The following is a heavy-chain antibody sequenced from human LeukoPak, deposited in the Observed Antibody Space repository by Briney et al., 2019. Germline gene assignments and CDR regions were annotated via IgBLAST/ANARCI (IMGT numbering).Heavy chain of an antibody. Sequence: ASVKVSCKVSGYTLTELSMHWVRQAPGQGLEWMGWINPNSGGTNYAQKFQGRVTMTRDTSISTAYMELSRLRSDDTAVYYCASTGVRDYFDYWGQGTLVTVSS. CDR1: GYTLTELS. J-gene: IGHJ4*02. D-gene: IGHD7-27*01. V-gene: IGHV1-2*02. CDR2: INPNSGGT. CDR3: ASTGVRDYFDY.